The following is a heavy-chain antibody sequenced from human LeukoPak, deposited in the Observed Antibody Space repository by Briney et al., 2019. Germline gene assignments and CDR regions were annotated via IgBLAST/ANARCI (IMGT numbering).Heavy chain of an antibody. CDR2: IYTSGST. V-gene: IGHV4-61*02. J-gene: IGHJ5*02. CDR3: ARQYTERGATDPDIATSPGNWFDP. D-gene: IGHD2-15*01. Sequence: ASQTLSLTCTVSGGSISSGSYYWSWIRQPAGKGLEWIGRIYTSGSTNYNPSLKSRVTISVDTSKNQFSLKLSSVTAADTAVYYCARQYTERGATDPDIATSPGNWFDPWGQGTLVTVSS. CDR1: GGSISSGSYY.